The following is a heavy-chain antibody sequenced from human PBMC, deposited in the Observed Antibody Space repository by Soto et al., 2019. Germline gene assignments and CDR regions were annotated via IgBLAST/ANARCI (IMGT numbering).Heavy chain of an antibody. D-gene: IGHD4-4*01. CDR2: ISGSGGST. CDR1: GFTFSSYA. J-gene: IGHJ6*02. V-gene: IGHV3-23*01. Sequence: EVQLLESGGGLVQPGGSLRLSCAASGFTFSSYAMSWVRQAPGKGLEWVSAISGSGGSTYYADSVKGRFTISRDNSKNTLYLQMNSLRSEDTAVYYCAKDLAEAMTPGNYYYGMDVWGQGTTVTVSS. CDR3: AKDLAEAMTPGNYYYGMDV.